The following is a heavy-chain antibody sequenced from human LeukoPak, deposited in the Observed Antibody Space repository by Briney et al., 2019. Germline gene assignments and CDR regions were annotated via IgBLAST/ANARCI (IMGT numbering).Heavy chain of an antibody. CDR2: INPNSGGT. J-gene: IGHJ4*02. D-gene: IGHD7-27*01. V-gene: IGHV1-2*02. CDR1: GYTFIVYY. Sequence: VASVKVSFKASGYTFIVYYMQWVRQAPGQGLEWMGWINPNSGGTNYAQKFQGRVTMTRDTSISTAYMELSRLTSDDTAVYYCARDNWGGMDDDYWGQGTLVTVSS. CDR3: ARDNWGGMDDDY.